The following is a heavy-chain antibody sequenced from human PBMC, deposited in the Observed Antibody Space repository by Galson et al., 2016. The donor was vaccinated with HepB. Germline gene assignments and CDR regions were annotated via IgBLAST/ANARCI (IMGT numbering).Heavy chain of an antibody. D-gene: IGHD2-2*01. J-gene: IGHJ6*03. CDR3: VKGCSKDYYHMDV. V-gene: IGHV3-23*01. CDR1: GFPLSSYV. CDR2: ITGRGRNT. Sequence: SLRLSCAASGFPLSSYVMRWVRQAPGKGLEWVSSITGRGRNTYYADTVKGRFTISRDYSKNTLYVQMHSLRVEDKAIYYCVKGCSKDYYHMDVWGRGTTVTVSS.